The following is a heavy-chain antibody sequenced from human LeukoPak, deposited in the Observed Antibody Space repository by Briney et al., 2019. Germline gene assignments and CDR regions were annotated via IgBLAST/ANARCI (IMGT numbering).Heavy chain of an antibody. CDR2: IHYSGST. CDR3: ARKNAFDI. J-gene: IGHJ3*02. CDR1: GGSISGYY. V-gene: IGHV4-59*08. Sequence: SETLSLTCTVSGGSISGYYWTWIRQPPGKGLEWIGYIHYSGSTSYNPSLKSRVTISLDTSKTQFSPKLSSVTAADTAVYYCARKNAFDIWGQGTMVTVSS.